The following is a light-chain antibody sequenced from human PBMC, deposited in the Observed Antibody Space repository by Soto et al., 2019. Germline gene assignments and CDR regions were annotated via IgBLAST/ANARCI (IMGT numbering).Light chain of an antibody. Sequence: QSVLTQPPSVSGAPGQRVTISCTGSSSNIGAGYDVHWYQQLPGTAPKLLIYGNSNRPSGVPDRFSGSKSGTSASLAITGLQADDEADYSCQSYDSSLTLRVFGTGTKLTV. CDR2: GNS. J-gene: IGLJ1*01. CDR3: QSYDSSLTLRV. V-gene: IGLV1-40*01. CDR1: SSNIGAGYD.